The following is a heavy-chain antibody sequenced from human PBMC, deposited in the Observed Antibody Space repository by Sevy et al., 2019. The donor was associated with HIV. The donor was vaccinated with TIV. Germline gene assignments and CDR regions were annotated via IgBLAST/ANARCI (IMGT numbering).Heavy chain of an antibody. D-gene: IGHD6-25*01. CDR3: ALDSGLMTGSAIFDK. J-gene: IGHJ4*02. CDR2: ISWNSGAI. V-gene: IGHV3-9*01. Sequence: GGSLRLSCTASGFTFGEFAMHWVRQGPGKGLEWVSGISWNSGAIGYADSVKGRFSISRDNAKNSLYLQMNVLRPEDTAVYYCALDSGLMTGSAIFDKWGQGTLVTVSS. CDR1: GFTFGEFA.